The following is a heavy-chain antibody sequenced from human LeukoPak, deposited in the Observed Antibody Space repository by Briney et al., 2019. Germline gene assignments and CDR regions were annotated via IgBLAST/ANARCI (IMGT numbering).Heavy chain of an antibody. J-gene: IGHJ5*02. CDR1: GFTFTSNG. CDR2: ISGYNGNT. Sequence: GGSLRLSCAASGFTFTSNGISWVRQAPGQGLEWMGWISGYNGNTNYAQRFQGRVTMTTDTSTTTAYMELRSLRSDDTAVYYCAKDPLSSTTSQNWLDPWGQGTLVIVSP. D-gene: IGHD2-2*01. CDR3: AKDPLSSTTSQNWLDP. V-gene: IGHV1-18*01.